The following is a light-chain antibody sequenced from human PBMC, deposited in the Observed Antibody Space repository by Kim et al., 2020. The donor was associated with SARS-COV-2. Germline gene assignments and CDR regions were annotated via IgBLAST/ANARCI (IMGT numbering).Light chain of an antibody. CDR2: QDS. J-gene: IGLJ2*01. Sequence: SYELTQPPSVSVYPGQTDSITCSGDKLGDKYACWYQQKPGQSPVLVIYQDSKRPSGIPERFSGSNSGNTATLTISGTQAMDEADYYCQAWDSSTRVFGGGTHLT. CDR3: QAWDSSTRV. V-gene: IGLV3-1*01. CDR1: KLGDKY.